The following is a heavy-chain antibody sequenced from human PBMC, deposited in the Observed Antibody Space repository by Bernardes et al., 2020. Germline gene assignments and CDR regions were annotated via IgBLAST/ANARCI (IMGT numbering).Heavy chain of an antibody. J-gene: IGHJ4*02. CDR2: ISTSGDST. CDR1: GFTFSNYA. Sequence: GGSLRLSCAASGFTFSNYAMTWVRQAPGKGLEWVAHISTSGDSTHYADPVKGRFTISRDNSKNTLFLQMNSLRAEDTAVDYCAKGRGANSVFDDWGQGTLVTVSS. CDR3: AKGRGANSVFDD. D-gene: IGHD1-1*01. V-gene: IGHV3-23*01.